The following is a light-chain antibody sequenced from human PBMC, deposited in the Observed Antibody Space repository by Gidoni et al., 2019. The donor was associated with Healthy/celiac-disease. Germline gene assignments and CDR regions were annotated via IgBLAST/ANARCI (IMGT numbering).Light chain of an antibody. J-gene: IGKJ1*01. V-gene: IGKV1-39*01. CDR2: AAS. Sequence: DIQMTQSPSSLSASVGDRVTITARASKRISSSLNWYQQKPGKAPKLLLYAASSLQSWVPSRFSGSGSGTDFTPLISSLRPEDFATYYCHQSYGTPWTFGQXTKVEIK. CDR3: HQSYGTPWT. CDR1: KRISSS.